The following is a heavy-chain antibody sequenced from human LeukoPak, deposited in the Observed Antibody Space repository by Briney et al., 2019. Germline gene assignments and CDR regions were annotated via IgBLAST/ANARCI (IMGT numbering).Heavy chain of an antibody. Sequence: AASVKVSCKASGYTFTSYGISWVRQAPGQGLEWMGWISAYNGNTNYAQKLQGRVTMTTDTSTSTAYMELRSLRSDDTAVYYCARTYYYDSSGYTAFDYWGQGTLVTVSS. CDR3: ARTYYYDSSGYTAFDY. J-gene: IGHJ4*02. CDR1: GYTFTSYG. CDR2: ISAYNGNT. D-gene: IGHD3-22*01. V-gene: IGHV1-18*01.